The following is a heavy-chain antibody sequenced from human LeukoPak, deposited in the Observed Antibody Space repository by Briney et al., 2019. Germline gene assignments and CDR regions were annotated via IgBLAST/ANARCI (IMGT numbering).Heavy chain of an antibody. CDR1: GGSISSYY. D-gene: IGHD6-19*01. V-gene: IGHV4-59*01. CDR3: ASSTGWPGFDK. Sequence: PSETLSLTCTVSGGSISSYYCSWVRQPPGKGPEWIGYIYKSGSTKYNPSLRSRVTISGDTSKNQFSLKLSSVTAADTAVYYCASSTGWPGFDKWGQGTLITVSS. J-gene: IGHJ4*02. CDR2: IYKSGST.